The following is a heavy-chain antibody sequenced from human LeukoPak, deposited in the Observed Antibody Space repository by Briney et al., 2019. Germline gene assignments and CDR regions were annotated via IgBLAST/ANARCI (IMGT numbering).Heavy chain of an antibody. J-gene: IGHJ6*03. CDR2: INHSGST. V-gene: IGHV4-34*01. Sequence: SETLSLTCAVYGGSFSGYYWSWIRQPPGKGLEWIGEINHSGSTNYNPSLKSRVTISVDPSKNQFSLKLSSVTAADTAVYYCASCSSGWYLGYYYYYMDVWGKGATVTVSS. D-gene: IGHD6-19*01. CDR3: ASCSSGWYLGYYYYYMDV. CDR1: GGSFSGYY.